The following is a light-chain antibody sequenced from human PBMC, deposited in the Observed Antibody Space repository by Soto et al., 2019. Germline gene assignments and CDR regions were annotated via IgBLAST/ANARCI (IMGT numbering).Light chain of an antibody. V-gene: IGKV3-20*01. CDR1: QSVSSSF. CDR3: QQYGSSGT. J-gene: IGKJ1*01. Sequence: EIVLPQSPGTLSLSTRERATLSCRASQSVSSSFLTWYQQKPGQAPRLLIYGASSRATGIPDRFSGSGSGTDFTLTISRLEPEDFAVYYCQQYGSSGTFGHGTKVDIK. CDR2: GAS.